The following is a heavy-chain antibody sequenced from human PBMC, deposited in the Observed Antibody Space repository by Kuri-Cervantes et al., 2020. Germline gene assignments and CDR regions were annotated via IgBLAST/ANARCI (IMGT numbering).Heavy chain of an antibody. CDR3: ARGVADFISQYYYGSGSWYGMDV. D-gene: IGHD3-10*01. J-gene: IGHJ6*02. CDR1: GGSFSGYY. Sequence: ESLKITCAVYGGSFSGYYWSWIRQPPGKGLEWIGEINHSGSTNYNPSLKSRVTISVDTSKNQFSLKLSSVTAADTAVYYCARGVADFISQYYYGSGSWYGMDVWGQGTTVTVSS. CDR2: INHSGST. V-gene: IGHV4-34*01.